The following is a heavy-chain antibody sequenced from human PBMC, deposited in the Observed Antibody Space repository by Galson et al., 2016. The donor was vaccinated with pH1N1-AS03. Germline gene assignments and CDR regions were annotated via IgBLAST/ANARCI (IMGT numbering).Heavy chain of an antibody. D-gene: IGHD5-12*01. CDR2: INSRSDII. CDR3: ARDSGYGGTFDN. J-gene: IGHJ4*02. CDR1: EFTFSIYH. Sequence: SLRLSCAASEFTFSIYHMSWVRQAPGKGLEWVSYINSRSDIIHYADSVRGRFTISRDNARNSLYLQVHSLRDDDTAVYYCARDSGYGGTFDNWGQGALVTVSS. V-gene: IGHV3-48*02.